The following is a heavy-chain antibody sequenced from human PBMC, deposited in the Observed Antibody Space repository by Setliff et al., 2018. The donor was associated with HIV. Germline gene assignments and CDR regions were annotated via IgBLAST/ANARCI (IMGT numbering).Heavy chain of an antibody. CDR1: GFTFSSYS. D-gene: IGHD3-3*01. V-gene: IGHV3-21*01. Sequence: GGSLRLSCAASGFTFSSYSMNWVRQAPGKGLEWVSSISSSSTYIYYADSVQGRFTISRDNSKNSLYLQMNGLRVEDTGVYYCARDNLYYNLYDGSPVYGMDVWGQGTTVTVSS. CDR2: ISSSSTYI. CDR3: ARDNLYYNLYDGSPVYGMDV. J-gene: IGHJ6*02.